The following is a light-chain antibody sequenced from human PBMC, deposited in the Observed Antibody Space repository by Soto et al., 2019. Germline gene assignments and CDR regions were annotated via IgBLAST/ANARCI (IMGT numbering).Light chain of an antibody. CDR3: QQRHMWPIT. J-gene: IGKJ5*01. Sequence: EIVLTQSPGTLSLSPGERATLSCRASQYVSSFLAWYQQKAGQAPRLLIYDASHRATGIPARFSGSGSGTDFTLTISSLEPEDSAVYYCQQRHMWPITFGQGTRLEIK. V-gene: IGKV3-11*01. CDR2: DAS. CDR1: QYVSSF.